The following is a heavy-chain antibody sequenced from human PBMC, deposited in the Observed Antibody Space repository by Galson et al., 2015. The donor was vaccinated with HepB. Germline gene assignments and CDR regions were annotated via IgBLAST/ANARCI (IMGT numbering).Heavy chain of an antibody. V-gene: IGHV3-21*01. CDR3: ARELYSYSSDYDMDV. Sequence: SLRLSCAASGFTFSSYSMNWVRQAPGKGLEWVSSISSSSSYIYYADSVKGRFTISRDNAKNTLYLQMNSLRAEDTAVYYCARELYSYSSDYDMDVWGRGTTVTVSS. D-gene: IGHD5-18*01. J-gene: IGHJ6*02. CDR1: GFTFSSYS. CDR2: ISSSSSYI.